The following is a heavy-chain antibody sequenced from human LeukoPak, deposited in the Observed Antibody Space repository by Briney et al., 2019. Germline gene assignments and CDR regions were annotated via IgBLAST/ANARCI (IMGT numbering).Heavy chain of an antibody. CDR2: INHSGST. V-gene: IGHV4-34*01. CDR1: GGSFSGYY. J-gene: IGHJ4*02. Sequence: SETLSLTCAVYGGSFSGYYWSWIRQPPGKGLEWIGEINHSGSTNYNPSLKSRVTISVDTSKNQFSLKLSSVTAADTAVYYCARGWRYDYVWGSYRPTYYFDYWGQGTLVTVSS. CDR3: ARGWRYDYVWGSYRPTYYFDY. D-gene: IGHD3-16*02.